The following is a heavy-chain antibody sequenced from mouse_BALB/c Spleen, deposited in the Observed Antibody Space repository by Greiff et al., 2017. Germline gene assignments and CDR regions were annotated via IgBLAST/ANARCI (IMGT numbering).Heavy chain of an antibody. D-gene: IGHD2-4*01. Sequence: VQLQQSGAELVKPGASVKLSCTASGFNIKDTYMHWVKQRPEQGLEWIGRIDPANGNTKYDPKFQGKATITADTSSNTAYLQLSSLTSEDTAVYYCAGGGSTMITTGYAMDYWGQGTSVTVSS. CDR1: GFNIKDTY. CDR2: IDPANGNT. V-gene: IGHV14-3*02. CDR3: AGGGSTMITTGYAMDY. J-gene: IGHJ4*01.